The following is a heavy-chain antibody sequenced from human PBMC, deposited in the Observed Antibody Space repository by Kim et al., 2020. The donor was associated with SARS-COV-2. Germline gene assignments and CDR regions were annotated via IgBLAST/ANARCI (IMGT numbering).Heavy chain of an antibody. J-gene: IGHJ6*02. CDR1: GYALNSFS. Sequence: ASVKVSCKASGYALNSFSISWVRQAPGQGLECMGWINTNTGHPTYALDFTGRFVFSLDTSVSTAYLQISSLKAEDTAVYYCARVGSYWGMDVWGQGTTVT. D-gene: IGHD3-10*01. V-gene: IGHV7-4-1*02. CDR3: ARVGSYWGMDV. CDR2: INTNTGHP.